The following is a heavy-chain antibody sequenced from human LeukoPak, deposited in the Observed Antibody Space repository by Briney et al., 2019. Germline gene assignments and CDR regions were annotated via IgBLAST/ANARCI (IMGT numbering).Heavy chain of an antibody. CDR2: IRYDGSNK. D-gene: IGHD4-17*01. V-gene: IGHV3-30*02. CDR1: GFTFSSYG. Sequence: QPGGSLRLSCAASGFTFSSYGMHWVRQAPGKGLEWVAFIRYDGSNKYYADSVKGRFTISRDNSKNTLYLQMKNLTTDDTAVYYCAKDRGSWHYGGFDYWGQGILVTVSS. J-gene: IGHJ4*02. CDR3: AKDRGSWHYGGFDY.